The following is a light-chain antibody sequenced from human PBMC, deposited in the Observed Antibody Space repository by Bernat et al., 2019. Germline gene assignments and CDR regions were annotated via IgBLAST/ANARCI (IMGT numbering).Light chain of an antibody. CDR3: QQYNSWPLT. V-gene: IGKV3-15*01. J-gene: IGKJ4*01. CDR1: QSVSTK. Sequence: IVMTQSPVTLSVSPGERVTLSCRASQSVSTKLGWYQQKPGQAPRLLISGASTRATGIPARCSGSGSGTEFTLSISSLQSEDFAVYYCQQYNSWPLTFGGGTQVAI. CDR2: GAS.